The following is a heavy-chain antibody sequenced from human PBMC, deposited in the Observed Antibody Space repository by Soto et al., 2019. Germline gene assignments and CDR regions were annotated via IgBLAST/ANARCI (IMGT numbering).Heavy chain of an antibody. Sequence: SETLSLTCTVSGGSISSYYWSWIRQPPGKGLEWIGYIYYSGSTNYNPSLKSRVTISVDTSKNQFSLKLSSVTAADTAVYYCARVGIAAAEPFDYWGQGTLVTVSS. V-gene: IGHV4-59*01. CDR3: ARVGIAAAEPFDY. CDR2: IYYSGST. CDR1: GGSISSYY. D-gene: IGHD6-13*01. J-gene: IGHJ4*02.